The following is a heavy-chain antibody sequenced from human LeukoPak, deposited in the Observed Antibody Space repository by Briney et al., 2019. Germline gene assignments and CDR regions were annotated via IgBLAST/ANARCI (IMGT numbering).Heavy chain of an antibody. V-gene: IGHV3-48*03. D-gene: IGHD6-19*01. CDR2: ISSSGSTI. J-gene: IGHJ6*03. CDR1: GFTFSSYE. Sequence: GGSLRLSCAASGFTFSSYEMNWVRQAPGKGLEWVSYISSSGSTIYYADSVKGRFTISRDNAKNSLYLQMNSLRAEDTAVYYCARDLYSSGWYGTEDYYYYYYMDVWGKGTTVTISS. CDR3: ARDLYSSGWYGTEDYYYYYYMDV.